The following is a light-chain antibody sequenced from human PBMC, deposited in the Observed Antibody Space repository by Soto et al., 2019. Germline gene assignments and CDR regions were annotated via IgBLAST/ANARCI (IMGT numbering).Light chain of an antibody. CDR1: QSVSSY. CDR3: QQRSNWPPTIT. Sequence: EIVLTQSPATLSLSPGERATLSCRASQSVSSYLAWYQQKPGQAPRLLIYDASNRATGIPARFSGSGSGTDFTLTISSLEPEDFAVYYCQQRSNWPPTITFGGGTEVVIK. CDR2: DAS. J-gene: IGKJ4*01. V-gene: IGKV3-11*01.